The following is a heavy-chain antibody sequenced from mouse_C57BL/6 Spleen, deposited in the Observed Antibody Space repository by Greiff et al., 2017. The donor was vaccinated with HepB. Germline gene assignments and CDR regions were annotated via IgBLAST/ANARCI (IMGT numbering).Heavy chain of an antibody. CDR1: GYTFTSYG. CDR2: IYPRSGNT. CDR3: AREGITTVVEDY. Sequence: VKLVESGAELARPGASVKLSCKASGYTFTSYGISWVKQRTGQGLEWIGEIYPRSGNTYYNEKFKGKATLTADKSSSTAYMELRSLTSEDSAVYFCAREGITTVVEDYWGQGTTLTVSS. D-gene: IGHD1-1*01. J-gene: IGHJ2*01. V-gene: IGHV1-81*01.